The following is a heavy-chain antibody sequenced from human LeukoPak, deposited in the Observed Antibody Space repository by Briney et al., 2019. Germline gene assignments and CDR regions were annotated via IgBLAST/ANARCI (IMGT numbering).Heavy chain of an antibody. J-gene: IGHJ6*03. CDR2: ISSSGSTI. V-gene: IGHV3-48*03. D-gene: IGHD5-24*01. Sequence: PGGSLRLSCAASGFTFSSYEMNWVRQAPGKGLEWVSYISSSGSTIYYADSVKGRFTISRDNAKNSLYLQMNSLRAEDTAVYYCAASIPFSNNYYYYYYYMDVWGKGTTVTVSS. CDR3: AASIPFSNNYYYYYYYMDV. CDR1: GFTFSSYE.